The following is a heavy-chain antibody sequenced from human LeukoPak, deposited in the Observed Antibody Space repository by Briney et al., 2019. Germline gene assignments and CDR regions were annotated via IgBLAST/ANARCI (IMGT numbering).Heavy chain of an antibody. V-gene: IGHV4-59*08. Sequence: SETLSLTCTVSGGSISSYYWSWIRQPPGKGLEWIGYIYYSGSTNYNPSLKSRVTKSVDTSKNQFSLKLSSVTAADTAVDYCARSVAVAAVGFFDYWGQGTLVTVSS. D-gene: IGHD6-19*01. CDR3: ARSVAVAAVGFFDY. J-gene: IGHJ4*02. CDR2: IYYSGST. CDR1: GGSISSYY.